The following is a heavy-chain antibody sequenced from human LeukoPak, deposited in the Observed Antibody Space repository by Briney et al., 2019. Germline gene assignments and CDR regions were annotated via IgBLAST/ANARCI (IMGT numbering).Heavy chain of an antibody. CDR2: ISSGSSYI. V-gene: IGHV3-21*01. Sequence: GGSLRLSCAASGFTFSSYTMNWVRQAPGKGLEWVSIISSGSSYIHYADSVKGRFTISRDNAKNSLYLQMNSLRAEDTAVYYCARVKEVIPIFGSKRGSWYFDLWGRGTLVTVSS. CDR1: GFTFSSYT. D-gene: IGHD3-3*01. CDR3: ARVKEVIPIFGSKRGSWYFDL. J-gene: IGHJ2*01.